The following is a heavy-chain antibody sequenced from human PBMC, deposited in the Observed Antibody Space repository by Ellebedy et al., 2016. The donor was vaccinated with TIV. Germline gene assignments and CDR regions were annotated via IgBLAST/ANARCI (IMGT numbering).Heavy chain of an antibody. CDR2: VVGSGTT. D-gene: IGHD5-18*01. J-gene: IGHJ4*02. V-gene: IGHV3-23*01. Sequence: PGGSLRLSCAASGFTFSSYSMNWVRQAPGKGLELVSGVVGSGTTYYAYSVKGRFTISRDISMNTLFLQMNSLREEDSAIYYCAKDAVLRDGYWEFDSWGQGTLVTVSS. CDR1: GFTFSSYS. CDR3: AKDAVLRDGYWEFDS.